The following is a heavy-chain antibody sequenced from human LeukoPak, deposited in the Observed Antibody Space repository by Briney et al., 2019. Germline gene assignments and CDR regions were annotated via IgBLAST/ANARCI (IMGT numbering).Heavy chain of an antibody. CDR3: AKSQTGGPVLWYFDS. J-gene: IGHJ4*02. Sequence: GGSLRLSCAASGFTFSTYAMSWVSQAPGKGLEWVSVISGSGDTTYYAESVRGRFTISRDNSKNTLFLQMNSLRVEDTAVYYCAKSQTGGPVLWYFDSWGQGTLVTVSS. CDR2: ISGSGDTT. CDR1: GFTFSTYA. D-gene: IGHD2-21*01. V-gene: IGHV3-23*01.